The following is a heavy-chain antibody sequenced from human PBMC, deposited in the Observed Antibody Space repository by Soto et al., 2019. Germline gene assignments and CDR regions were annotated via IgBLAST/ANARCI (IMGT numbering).Heavy chain of an antibody. CDR2: ISYDGSNK. D-gene: IGHD2-21*01. CDR3: ARDPVRYCGGYFDY. V-gene: IGHV3-30-3*01. Sequence: QVQLVESGGGVVQPGRSLRLSCAASGFTFSSYAMHWVRQAPGKGLEWVAVISYDGSNKYYADSVKGRFTISRDNSKNTLYLQMNSLRAEDTAVYYCARDPVRYCGGYFDYWGQGTLVTVSS. CDR1: GFTFSSYA. J-gene: IGHJ4*02.